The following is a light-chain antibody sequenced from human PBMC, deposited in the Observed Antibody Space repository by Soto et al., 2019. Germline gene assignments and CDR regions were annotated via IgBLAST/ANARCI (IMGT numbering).Light chain of an antibody. Sequence: QSALTQPASVSGSPGQSITISCTGSSSDVGSYNSVSWYQQHPGKAPQLMIYEVTHRPSGVSNRFSGSKSANTASLTISGLQAEDEADYYCSSYTTRSTYVFGTGTKVTVL. CDR3: SSYTTRSTYV. CDR2: EVT. CDR1: SSDVGSYNS. J-gene: IGLJ1*01. V-gene: IGLV2-14*01.